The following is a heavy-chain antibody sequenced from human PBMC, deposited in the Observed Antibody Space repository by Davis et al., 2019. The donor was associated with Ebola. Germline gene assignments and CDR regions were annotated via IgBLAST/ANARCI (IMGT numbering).Heavy chain of an antibody. CDR2: IIPILGIA. V-gene: IGHV1-69*04. CDR3: ARGRARRYSSSSNYYGMDV. D-gene: IGHD6-6*01. Sequence: AASVKVSCKASGGTFSSYAISWVRQAPGQGLEWMGRIIPILGIANYAQKFQGRVTITADKSTSTAYMELSSLRSEDTAVYYCARGRARRYSSSSNYYGMDVWGQGTTVTVSS. CDR1: GGTFSSYA. J-gene: IGHJ6*02.